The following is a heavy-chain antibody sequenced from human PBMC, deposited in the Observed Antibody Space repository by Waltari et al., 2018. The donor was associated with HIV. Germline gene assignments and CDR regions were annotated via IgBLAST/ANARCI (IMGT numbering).Heavy chain of an antibody. Sequence: QVQLVESGGGVVQPGRSLRLSCAASGFTFSSYAMDWVRQAPGKGRGWVAVISYDGSNKYYADSVKGRFTISRDNSKNTLYLQMNSLRAEDTAVYYCARAMSSSWYGQFDYWGQGTLVTVSS. CDR1: GFTFSSYA. V-gene: IGHV3-30*04. CDR2: ISYDGSNK. CDR3: ARAMSSSWYGQFDY. D-gene: IGHD6-13*01. J-gene: IGHJ4*02.